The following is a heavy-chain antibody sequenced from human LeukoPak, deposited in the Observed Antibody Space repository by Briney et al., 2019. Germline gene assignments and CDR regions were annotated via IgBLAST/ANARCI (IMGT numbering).Heavy chain of an antibody. D-gene: IGHD2-2*01. CDR2: ISGSDGST. CDR3: AKDVGYCSSTSCNNWFDP. CDR1: GLTFSSYA. V-gene: IGHV3-23*01. J-gene: IGHJ5*02. Sequence: GGSLRLSCAASGLTFSSYAMSWVRQAPGKGLEWVSAISGSDGSTYYADSVKGRFTISRDNSKNTLYLQMNSLRAEDTAVYYCAKDVGYCSSTSCNNWFDPWGQGTLVTVSS.